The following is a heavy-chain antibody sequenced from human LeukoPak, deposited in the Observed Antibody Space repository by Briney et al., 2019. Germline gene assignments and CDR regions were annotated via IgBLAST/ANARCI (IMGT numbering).Heavy chain of an antibody. CDR2: ISRSSIYI. CDR1: GFTVSSYS. V-gene: IGHV3-21*01. Sequence: GGSLRLSCAASGFTVSSYSMNWVRQAPGKGLEWVSSISRSSIYIYYADSVKGRFTISRDNAKNSLYLQMNSLRAEDTAVYYCARDTGYCSSTSCPGPDFDYWGQGTLVTVSS. D-gene: IGHD2-2*01. CDR3: ARDTGYCSSTSCPGPDFDY. J-gene: IGHJ4*02.